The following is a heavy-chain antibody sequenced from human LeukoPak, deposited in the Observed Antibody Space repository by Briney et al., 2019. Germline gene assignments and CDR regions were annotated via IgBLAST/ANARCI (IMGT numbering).Heavy chain of an antibody. CDR1: GFSFGSYG. J-gene: IGHJ4*02. Sequence: GGSLRLSCAASGFSFGSYGIHWVRQAPGKGLEWVAVISHEGSVKYHADSVKGRFTVSRDNSKNTLYLQMNSLRAEDTAVYYCAKEGVGARNFDYWGQGTLVTVSS. D-gene: IGHD1-26*01. V-gene: IGHV3-30*18. CDR3: AKEGVGARNFDY. CDR2: ISHEGSVK.